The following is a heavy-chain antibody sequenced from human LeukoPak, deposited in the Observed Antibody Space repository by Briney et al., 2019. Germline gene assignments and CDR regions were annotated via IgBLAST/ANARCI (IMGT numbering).Heavy chain of an antibody. CDR2: IIPIFGTA. CDR3: ARGNDFWSIFDY. D-gene: IGHD3-3*01. Sequence: ASVKVSCKASGYTFTSYAMHWVRQAPGQGLEWMGGIIPIFGTANYAQKFQGRVTITADEYTSTAYMELSSLRSEDTAVYYCARGNDFWSIFDYWGQGTLVTVSS. V-gene: IGHV1-69*13. CDR1: GYTFTSYA. J-gene: IGHJ4*02.